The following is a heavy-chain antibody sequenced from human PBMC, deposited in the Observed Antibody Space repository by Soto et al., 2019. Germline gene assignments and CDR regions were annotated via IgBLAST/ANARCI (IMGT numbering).Heavy chain of an antibody. CDR1: GFTFSDYS. D-gene: IGHD3-16*01. CDR2: IGNSAAAK. CDR3: ARDGDVMEV. Sequence: PGGSLRLSCAASGFTFSDYSLTWIRQAPGKWLEWVSYIGNSAAAKYYADSVRGRFTISRENAKKSLYLQMNSLRAEDAAVYYCARDGDVMEVWGQGTTVNVSS. J-gene: IGHJ6*02. V-gene: IGHV3-11*04.